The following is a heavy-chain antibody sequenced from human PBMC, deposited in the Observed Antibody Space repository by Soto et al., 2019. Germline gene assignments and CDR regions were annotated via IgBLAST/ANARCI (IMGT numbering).Heavy chain of an antibody. V-gene: IGHV4-38-2*02. CDR1: DYSIISVYY. J-gene: IGHJ6*02. D-gene: IGHD1-26*01. CDR2: IYHSGST. CDR3: AREGWGDYYGMDV. Sequence: HSETQSLTYSVSDYSIISVYYWGLIRQPPGKGLEWIGSIYHSGSTYYNPSLKSRVTISVDTSKNQFSLKLSSVTAADTAVYYCAREGWGDYYGMDVWGQGTTVTVAS.